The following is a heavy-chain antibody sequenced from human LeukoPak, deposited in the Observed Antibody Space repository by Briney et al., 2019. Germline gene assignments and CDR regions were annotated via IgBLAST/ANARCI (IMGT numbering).Heavy chain of an antibody. J-gene: IGHJ5*02. CDR1: GSMFRNYW. V-gene: IGHV3-7*03. D-gene: IGHD3-10*01. CDR3: ARLHLGDTYGSGRPYWFDP. Sequence: PGGSLRLSCVVSGSMFRNYWMSWLRQAPGKGPEWVANINQDGTKVLEVDFMKGRFTLSRDTAKSSLYLQMNSLRPEESAVYYCARLHLGDTYGSGRPYWFDPWGQGTLVTVSS. CDR2: INQDGTKV.